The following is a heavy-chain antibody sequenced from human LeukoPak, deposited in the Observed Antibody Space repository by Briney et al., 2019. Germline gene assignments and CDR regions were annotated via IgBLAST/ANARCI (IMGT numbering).Heavy chain of an antibody. CDR2: IIPIFGTA. CDR1: GGTFSSYA. J-gene: IGHJ4*02. CDR3: ARNSAITGLFDY. D-gene: IGHD5-24*01. V-gene: IGHV1-69*05. Sequence: SVKVSCKASGGTFSSYAISWVRQAPGQGLEWMGRIIPIFGTASYAQKFQGRVTITTDKSTSTAYMELSSLRSEDTAVYYCARNSAITGLFDYWGQGTLVTVSS.